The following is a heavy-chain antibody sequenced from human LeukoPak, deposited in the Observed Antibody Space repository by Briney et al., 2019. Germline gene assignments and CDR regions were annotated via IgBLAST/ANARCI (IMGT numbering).Heavy chain of an antibody. CDR3: ATTALDY. CDR2: ISSIGDST. J-gene: IGHJ4*02. CDR1: GFTFNIYA. V-gene: IGHV3-23*01. D-gene: IGHD1-14*01. Sequence: GGSLRLSCAASGFTFNIYAMTWVRQAPGKGLEWISAISSIGDSTFYADSVKGRFIISRDNSKNTQYLQMNSLRAEDTAVYYCATTALDYWGRGTLVTVSS.